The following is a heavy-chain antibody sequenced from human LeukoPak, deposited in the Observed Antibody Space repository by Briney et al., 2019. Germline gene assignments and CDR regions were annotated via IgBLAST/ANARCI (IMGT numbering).Heavy chain of an antibody. CDR1: GGSFSGYH. CDR3: ARGPTVEYDILTGYYRFDY. J-gene: IGHJ4*02. CDR2: INHSGST. Sequence: SETLSLTCAVYGGSFSGYHWSWIRQTPGKGLEWIGEINHSGSTRYNPSLTSRVTISLDTSKNQFSLKLNSVTAADTAVYYCARGPTVEYDILTGYYRFDYWGQGTLVTVSS. V-gene: IGHV4-34*01. D-gene: IGHD3-9*01.